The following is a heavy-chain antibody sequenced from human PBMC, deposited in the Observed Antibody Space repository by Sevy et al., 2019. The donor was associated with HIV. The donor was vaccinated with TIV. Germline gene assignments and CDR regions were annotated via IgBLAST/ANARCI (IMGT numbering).Heavy chain of an antibody. D-gene: IGHD3-10*01. CDR3: ARDRTYGSFIDY. Sequence: GGSLRLSCAASGFTFSTYNTNWVRQAPGKGLEWVSSIWSSSSYIYYADSVKGRFTISRDNAKNSLYLQMNSLKVEDTAVYYCARDRTYGSFIDYWGQGTLVTVSS. CDR2: IWSSSSYI. CDR1: GFTFSTYN. J-gene: IGHJ4*02. V-gene: IGHV3-21*01.